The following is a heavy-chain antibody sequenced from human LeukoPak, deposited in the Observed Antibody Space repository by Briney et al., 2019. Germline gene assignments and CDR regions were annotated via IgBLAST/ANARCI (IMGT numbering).Heavy chain of an antibody. J-gene: IGHJ3*02. V-gene: IGHV1-2*02. CDR3: ARFGRYFDWLLYPERYAFDI. CDR1: GYTFTGYY. Sequence: ASVKVSCKASGYTFTGYYMHWVRQAPGQGLEWMGWINPNSGGTNYAQKFQGRVTMTRDTSISTAYMELSRLRSDDTAVYYCARFGRYFDWLLYPERYAFDIWGQGTMVTVSS. CDR2: INPNSGGT. D-gene: IGHD3-9*01.